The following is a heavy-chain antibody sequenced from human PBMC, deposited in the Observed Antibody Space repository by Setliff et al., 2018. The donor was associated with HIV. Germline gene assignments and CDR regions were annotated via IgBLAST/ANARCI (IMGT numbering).Heavy chain of an antibody. D-gene: IGHD6-13*01. Sequence: GGSLRLSCAASGFTLSYYSMNWVRQAPGKGLEWVSSISYSTGYIYYADSVKGRFTISRDNAKSSLYLQMNSLRAEDTAVYYCVRGVAAAGTDYWGQGTLVTVS. CDR1: GFTLSYYS. J-gene: IGHJ4*02. CDR2: ISYSTGYI. CDR3: VRGVAAAGTDY. V-gene: IGHV3-21*01.